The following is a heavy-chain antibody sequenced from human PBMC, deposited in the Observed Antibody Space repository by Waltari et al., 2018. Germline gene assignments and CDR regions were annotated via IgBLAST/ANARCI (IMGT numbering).Heavy chain of an antibody. V-gene: IGHV4-59*01. CDR1: GSSISGYY. J-gene: IGHJ4*02. CDR3: ARGVTDYFDY. D-gene: IGHD5-18*01. CDR2: IYYSGRT. Sequence: QVQLQESGPGLVKPSETLSLTCTCSGSSISGYYWGWIRQPPGKGLDWIGYIYYSGRTNYNPSLKSEVTISVDTSKNQFSRKLSSVTAADTAGYYWARGVTDYFDYWGQGPWSPSPQ.